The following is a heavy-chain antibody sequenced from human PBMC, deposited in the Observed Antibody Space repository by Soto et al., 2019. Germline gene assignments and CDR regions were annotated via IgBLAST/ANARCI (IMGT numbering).Heavy chain of an antibody. J-gene: IGHJ4*02. V-gene: IGHV3-23*03. CDR1: GFTFSTYT. Sequence: EAPLLESGGQLVQPGGSLRLSCAASGFTFSTYTMNWVHQAPGKGLEWVAGIFPGGSTYYANSVKGRFTISRDHSQSSVFLQMSSMRDEDTAVYYCATDRQPDGIWTFALWGQGTLVTVSS. D-gene: IGHD3-9*01. CDR2: IFPGGST. CDR3: ATDRQPDGIWTFAL.